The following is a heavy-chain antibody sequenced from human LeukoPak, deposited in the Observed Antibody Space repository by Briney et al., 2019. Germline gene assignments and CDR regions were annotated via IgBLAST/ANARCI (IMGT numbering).Heavy chain of an antibody. CDR2: ITTSTGKP. CDR1: GYTFTVYS. V-gene: IGHV7-4-1*02. Sequence: ASVKVSCKASGYTFTVYSINWLRQAPGQGLEWLGWITTSTGKPTYAQGFTGRFVFSLDTSVSTTYLHINSLKAEDTAVYYCARDASMINFDYWGQGSLVTVSS. CDR3: ARDASMINFDY. D-gene: IGHD3-16*01. J-gene: IGHJ4*02.